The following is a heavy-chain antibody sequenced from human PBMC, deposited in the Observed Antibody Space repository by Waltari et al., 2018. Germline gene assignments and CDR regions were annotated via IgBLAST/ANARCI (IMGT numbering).Heavy chain of an antibody. CDR3: ARDTDGSSWSLFDAFDI. Sequence: QVQLQQSGPGLVKPSQTLSLTCAISGDSVSSNSAAWNWLRQSPSRGLEWLGRTYYRSKWYKDYAVSLKSRITINPDTSKNQFSLQLNSVTPEDTAVYYCARDTDGSSWSLFDAFDIWGQGTMVTVSS. CDR1: GDSVSSNSAA. J-gene: IGHJ3*02. D-gene: IGHD6-13*01. CDR2: TYYRSKWYK. V-gene: IGHV6-1*01.